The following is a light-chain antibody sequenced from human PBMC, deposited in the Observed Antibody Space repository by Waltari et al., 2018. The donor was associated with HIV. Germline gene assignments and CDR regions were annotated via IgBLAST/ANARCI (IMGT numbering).Light chain of an antibody. J-gene: IGLJ2*01. Sequence: SSELTQPPSVSVSPGQTATITCSGDALPHRYSYWYQQKAGQAPILLIYKDTERPSGIPERFSGSSSGTTVTLTISGVQAEDEGAYYCQSADSSSTHVIFGGGTKLTVL. V-gene: IGLV3-25*03. CDR1: ALPHRY. CDR2: KDT. CDR3: QSADSSSTHVI.